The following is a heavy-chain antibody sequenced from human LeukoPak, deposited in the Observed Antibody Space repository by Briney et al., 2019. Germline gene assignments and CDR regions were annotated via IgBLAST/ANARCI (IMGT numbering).Heavy chain of an antibody. CDR3: ARDLVCSGGSCYGSGD. CDR2: IIPILGIA. CDR1: GGTFISYA. J-gene: IGHJ4*02. V-gene: IGHV1-69*04. D-gene: IGHD2-15*01. Sequence: SVKVSCKASGGTFISYAISWVRQAPGQGREWMGGIIPILGIANYAQKFQGRVTITADKSTSTAYMELSSLRSEDTAVYYCARDLVCSGGSCYGSGDWGQGTLVTVSS.